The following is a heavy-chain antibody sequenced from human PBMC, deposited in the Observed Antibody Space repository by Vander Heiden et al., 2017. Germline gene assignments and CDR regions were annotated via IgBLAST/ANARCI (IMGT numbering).Heavy chain of an antibody. J-gene: IGHJ3*02. CDR1: GFTPSRYA. CDR2: ISYDGSSK. D-gene: IGHD1-26*01. Sequence: QEQLVKSGGGVVQTGRSLRLSCAASGFTPSRYAMHWVRQAPGKGLEWVAFISYDGSSKYYADSVKGRFTISRDNSKNTLSLQMNSLSTEDTAVYYCAREGGGSYLLPHDAFDIWGQGTVVTVSS. V-gene: IGHV3-30-3*01. CDR3: AREGGGSYLLPHDAFDI.